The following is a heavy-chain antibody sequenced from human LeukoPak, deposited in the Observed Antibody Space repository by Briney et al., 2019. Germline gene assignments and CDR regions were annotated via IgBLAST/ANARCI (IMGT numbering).Heavy chain of an antibody. CDR3: AKDRESPYYYDSSGYFEYFQY. Sequence: GGSLRLSCAASGFTFSSYAMSWVRQAPGKGLEWVSAISGSGGSTYYADSVKGRFTIYRDNSKNTLYLQMNSLRAEDTAVYYCAKDRESPYYYDSSGYFEYFQYWGQGTLVTVSS. D-gene: IGHD3-22*01. CDR1: GFTFSSYA. V-gene: IGHV3-23*01. CDR2: ISGSGGST. J-gene: IGHJ1*01.